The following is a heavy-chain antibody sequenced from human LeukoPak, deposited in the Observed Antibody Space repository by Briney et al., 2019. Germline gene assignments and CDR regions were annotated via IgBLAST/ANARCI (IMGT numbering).Heavy chain of an antibody. D-gene: IGHD6-13*01. V-gene: IGHV3-9*03. CDR2: ISWNSGSI. CDR3: AKGVISWIAAAGPYDAFDI. Sequence: SLRLSCAASGFTFDDYAMHWVRQAPGKGLEWVSGISWNSGSIGYAYSVKGRFTISRDNAKNSLYLQMNSLRAEDMALYYCAKGVISWIAAAGPYDAFDIWGQGTMVTVSS. J-gene: IGHJ3*02. CDR1: GFTFDDYA.